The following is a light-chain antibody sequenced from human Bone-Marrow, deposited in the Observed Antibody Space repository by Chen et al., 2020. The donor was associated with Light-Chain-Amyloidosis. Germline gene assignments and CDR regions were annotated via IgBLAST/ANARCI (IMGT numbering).Light chain of an antibody. CDR2: EDD. Sequence: NFILTQPHSVSESPGKTVIISCTRSSGSIATNYVQWYQPRPGSSPTTVIYEDDQRPSRVPDRFSGSIDRSSNSASLTISGLKTEDEADYYCQSYQGSSQGVFGGGTKLTVL. CDR3: QSYQGSSQGV. V-gene: IGLV6-57*01. CDR1: SGSIATNY. J-gene: IGLJ3*02.